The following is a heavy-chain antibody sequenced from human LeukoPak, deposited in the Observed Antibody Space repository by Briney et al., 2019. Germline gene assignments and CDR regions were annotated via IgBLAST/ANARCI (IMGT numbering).Heavy chain of an antibody. CDR2: IYYSGST. J-gene: IGHJ4*02. V-gene: IGHV4-31*03. CDR1: GGSISSGGSY. Sequence: SQTLSLTCTVSGGSISSGGSYWSWIRQHPGKGLEWIGYIYYSGSTYYNPSLKSRVTISVDTSKNQFSLKLRSVTAADTAVYYCARARGYSYGYYFDYWGQGTLVTVSS. CDR3: ARARGYSYGYYFDY. D-gene: IGHD5-18*01.